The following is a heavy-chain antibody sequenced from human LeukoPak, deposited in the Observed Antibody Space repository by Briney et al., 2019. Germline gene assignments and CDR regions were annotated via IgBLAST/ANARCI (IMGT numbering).Heavy chain of an antibody. V-gene: IGHV1-2*02. Sequence: ASVKVSCKASGYTFTGYYMHWVRQAPGQGLEWMGWINPNSGGTNYAQKFQCRVTMTRDTSISTAYMELSRLRSDDTAVYYCAIFESAATVFDYWGQGTLVTVSS. CDR1: GYTFTGYY. CDR3: AIFESAATVFDY. CDR2: INPNSGGT. J-gene: IGHJ4*02. D-gene: IGHD2-15*01.